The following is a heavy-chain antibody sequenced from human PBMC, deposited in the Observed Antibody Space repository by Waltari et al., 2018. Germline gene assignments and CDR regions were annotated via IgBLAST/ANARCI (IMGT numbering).Heavy chain of an antibody. CDR3: ARDLEPDYYYYMDV. Sequence: EVQLVESGGGLVKPGGSLRLSCAASGFTFSSYSMNWVRQAPGKGLEWVSSISSSSSYIYYADSVKGRFTISRDNAKNSLYLQMNSLRAEDTAVYYCARDLEPDYYYYMDVWDKGTTVTISS. D-gene: IGHD1-1*01. CDR2: ISSSSSYI. V-gene: IGHV3-21*01. J-gene: IGHJ6*03. CDR1: GFTFSSYS.